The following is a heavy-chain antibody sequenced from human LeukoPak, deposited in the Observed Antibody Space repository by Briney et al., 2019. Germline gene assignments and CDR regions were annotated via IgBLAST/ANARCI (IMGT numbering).Heavy chain of an antibody. J-gene: IGHJ4*02. V-gene: IGHV3-15*01. D-gene: IGHD3-10*01. CDR2: IKSKTDGETT. CDR3: TTDLGTYYHGSQRLIPIDY. Sequence: GGSLRLSCVDSGFTFTNAWMSWVRQAPGKGLEWIGRIKSKTDGETTNYAEPVRGRFTISRDDSKSAVYLQMNSLEIEDTAVYYCTTDLGTYYHGSQRLIPIDYWGQGTLVTVSS. CDR1: GFTFTNAW.